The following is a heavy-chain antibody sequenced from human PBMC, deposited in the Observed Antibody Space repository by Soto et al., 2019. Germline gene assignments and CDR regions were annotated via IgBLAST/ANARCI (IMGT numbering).Heavy chain of an antibody. D-gene: IGHD6-19*01. CDR1: GYTFNTYG. CDR3: ARAVPLDY. CDR2: ISGYNGNT. Sequence: QVQLVQSGPEVKKPGASVQVSCKASGYTFNTYGISWVRQAPGQELEWMGWISGYNGNTNYAQNLQDRVTLTIDTSTSTAYMELRSLRSDDTALYYCARAVPLDYWGQGTLVTVSS. J-gene: IGHJ4*02. V-gene: IGHV1-18*04.